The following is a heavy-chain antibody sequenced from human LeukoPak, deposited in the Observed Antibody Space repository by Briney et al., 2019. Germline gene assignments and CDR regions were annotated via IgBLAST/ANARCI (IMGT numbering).Heavy chain of an antibody. CDR1: GFPFSSSA. D-gene: IGHD3-16*01. Sequence: GGSLRLSCAASGFPFSSSAMSWVRQTPANGLEWVSSITGDGVTTYYADSVKGRFTISRDNSKNILFLQMNSLGAEDSASYFCAKERRRVDTSMIRSYYFDYWGQGTPVTVSS. CDR2: ITGDGVTT. V-gene: IGHV3-23*01. CDR3: AKERRRVDTSMIRSYYFDY. J-gene: IGHJ4*02.